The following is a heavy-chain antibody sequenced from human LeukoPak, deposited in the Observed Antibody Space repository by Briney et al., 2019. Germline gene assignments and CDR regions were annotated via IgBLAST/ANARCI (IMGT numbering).Heavy chain of an antibody. V-gene: IGHV4-39*07. CDR2: FYYSGST. J-gene: IGHJ6*04. Sequence: SETLSLTCTVSGGSISSSSYYWGWIRQPPGKGLEWIGSFYYSGSTYYNPSLKSRVTISVDTSKNQFSLKLSSVTAADTAVYYCARRGPGNYYGSGYVWGKGTTVTISS. D-gene: IGHD3-10*01. CDR3: ARRGPGNYYGSGYV. CDR1: GGSISSSSYY.